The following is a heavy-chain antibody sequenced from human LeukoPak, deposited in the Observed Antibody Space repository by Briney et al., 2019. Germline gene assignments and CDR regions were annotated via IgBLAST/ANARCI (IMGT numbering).Heavy chain of an antibody. Sequence: GGSLRLSCAASGFTFSTYAMSWVRQAPGEGLEWVSSFSGSGGNTYYAYSVMGRFTISRDNSKNTLYLQLNSLRAEDTAVYYCAKSGLNRFDYWGQGTLVTVSS. D-gene: IGHD2-15*01. CDR1: GFTFSTYA. CDR3: AKSGLNRFDY. V-gene: IGHV3-23*01. J-gene: IGHJ4*02. CDR2: FSGSGGNT.